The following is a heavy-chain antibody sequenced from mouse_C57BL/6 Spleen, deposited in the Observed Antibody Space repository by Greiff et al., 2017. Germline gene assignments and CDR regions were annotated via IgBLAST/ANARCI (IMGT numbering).Heavy chain of an antibody. CDR1: GYTFTSYW. J-gene: IGHJ1*03. V-gene: IGHV1-55*01. CDR2: IYPGSGST. CDR3: ARGVYYGSSYDWYFDV. Sequence: QVQLKQPGAELVKPGASVKMSCKASGYTFTSYWITWVKQRPGQGLEWIGDIYPGSGSTNYNEKFKSKATLTVDTSSSTAYMQLSSLTSEDSAVYYCARGVYYGSSYDWYFDVWGTGTTVTVSS. D-gene: IGHD1-1*01.